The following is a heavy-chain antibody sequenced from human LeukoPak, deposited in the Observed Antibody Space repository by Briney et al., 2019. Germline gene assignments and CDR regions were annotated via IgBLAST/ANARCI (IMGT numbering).Heavy chain of an antibody. CDR3: ASVSGYSYGLTFDY. V-gene: IGHV3-9*01. Sequence: GRSLRLSCAASGFTFDDYAMHWVRQAPGKGLGWVSGISWNSGSIGYADSVKGRFTISRDNAKNSLYLQMNSLRAEDTALYYCASVSGYSYGLTFDYWGQGTLVTVSS. CDR2: ISWNSGSI. D-gene: IGHD5-18*01. CDR1: GFTFDDYA. J-gene: IGHJ4*02.